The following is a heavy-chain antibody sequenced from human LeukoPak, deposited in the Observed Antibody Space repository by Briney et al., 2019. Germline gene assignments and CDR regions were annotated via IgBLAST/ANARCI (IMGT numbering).Heavy chain of an antibody. Sequence: KPSETLSLTCTVSGGSISSYDLSWIRQPPGKGLEWIGYIYYSGSTNYNPSLKSRVTISVDTSKNQFSMKLSSVTAADTAVYYCARHEAAGAIEYFQHWGQGKLVTVSS. CDR1: GGSISSYD. V-gene: IGHV4-59*08. D-gene: IGHD6-13*01. CDR3: ARHEAAGAIEYFQH. J-gene: IGHJ1*01. CDR2: IYYSGST.